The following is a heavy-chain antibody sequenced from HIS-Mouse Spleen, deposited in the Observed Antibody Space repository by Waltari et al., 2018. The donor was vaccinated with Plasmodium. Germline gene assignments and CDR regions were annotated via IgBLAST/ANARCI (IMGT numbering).Heavy chain of an antibody. D-gene: IGHD3-16*01. Sequence: QVQLVESGGGVVQPGRSLRLSCEAPGFTLSSYGMHWVRQAQGKGLEWVAVISYDGSNKYYADSVKGRFTISRDNSKNTLYLQMNSLRAEDTAVYYCAKAQGVINFDYWGQGTLVTVSS. CDR3: AKAQGVINFDY. J-gene: IGHJ4*02. CDR1: GFTLSSYG. V-gene: IGHV3-30*18. CDR2: ISYDGSNK.